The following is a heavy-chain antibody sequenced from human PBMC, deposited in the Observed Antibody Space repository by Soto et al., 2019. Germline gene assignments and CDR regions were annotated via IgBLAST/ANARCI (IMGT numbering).Heavy chain of an antibody. CDR1: RFSCKDYY. V-gene: IGHV3-11*01. CDR2: ITSSGGNA. Sequence: WGSLRLSCAASRFSCKDYYMTWMRQTPEKGLEWISTITSSGGNAYYAASVKGRVTISRDNAHNSLYLQMSGLRAEDTALYYCLRDIYTNYVNYFDLCSQGSLVIVAA. D-gene: IGHD3-16*01. J-gene: IGHJ5*02. CDR3: LRDIYTNYVNYFDL.